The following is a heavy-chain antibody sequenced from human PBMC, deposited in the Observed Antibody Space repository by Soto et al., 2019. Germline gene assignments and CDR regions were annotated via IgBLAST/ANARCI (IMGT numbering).Heavy chain of an antibody. Sequence: PGGSLRLSCAASGFTFSSYAMSWVRQAPGKGLEWVGRIKSKTDGGTTDYAAPVKGRFTISRDDSKNTLYLQMNSLKTEDTAVYYCTTAVGLLWFGELLYPLDYWGQGTLVTVSS. CDR2: IKSKTDGGTT. CDR3: TTAVGLLWFGELLYPLDY. V-gene: IGHV3-15*01. J-gene: IGHJ4*02. D-gene: IGHD3-10*01. CDR1: GFTFSSYA.